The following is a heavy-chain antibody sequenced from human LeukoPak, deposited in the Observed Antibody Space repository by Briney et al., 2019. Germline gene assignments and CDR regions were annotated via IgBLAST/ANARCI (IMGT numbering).Heavy chain of an antibody. CDR3: AKDRTYYYGSGSYTHFDY. CDR2: ISWNSGSI. D-gene: IGHD3-10*01. V-gene: IGHV3-9*01. J-gene: IGHJ4*02. CDR1: GFTFDDYA. Sequence: SLRLSCAASGFTFDDYAMHWVRQAPGKGLEWVSGISWNSGSIGYADSVKGRFTISRDNAKNSLYLQMNSLRAEDTALYYCAKDRTYYYGSGSYTHFDYWGQGTLVTVSS.